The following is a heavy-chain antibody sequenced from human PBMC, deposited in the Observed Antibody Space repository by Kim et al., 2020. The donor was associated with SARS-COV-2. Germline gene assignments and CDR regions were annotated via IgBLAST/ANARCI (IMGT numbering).Heavy chain of an antibody. J-gene: IGHJ5*02. CDR2: INPSGGST. CDR1: GYTFTSYY. D-gene: IGHD4-4*01. CDR3: ARERTMTTVTKAGVGVGCFDP. Sequence: ASVKVSCKASGYTFTSYYMHWVRQAPGQGLEWMGIINPSGGSTSYAQKFQGRVTMTRDTSTSTVYMELSSLRSEDTAVYYCARERTMTTVTKAGVGVGCFDPWGQGTLVTVSS. V-gene: IGHV1-46*01.